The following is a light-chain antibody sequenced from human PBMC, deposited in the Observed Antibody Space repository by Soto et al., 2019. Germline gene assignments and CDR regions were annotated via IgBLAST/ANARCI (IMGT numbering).Light chain of an antibody. CDR3: LQDYTYPRT. J-gene: IGKJ4*01. CDR2: AAS. V-gene: IGKV1-6*01. Sequence: IKMNQSPSSLSVSVGDRVTITCRASQGIRHDLGWYQQKPGKAPELLIYAASILQSGVPSRFSGSGSGTDFTLTITSLQPEDFAIYYCLQDYTYPRTFGGGTKVDIK. CDR1: QGIRHD.